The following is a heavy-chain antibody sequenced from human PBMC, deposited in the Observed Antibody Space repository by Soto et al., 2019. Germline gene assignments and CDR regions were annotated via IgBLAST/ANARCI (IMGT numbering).Heavy chain of an antibody. V-gene: IGHV1-2*02. CDR3: ARDYYGSVLSDY. Sequence: ASVKVSCKASGYTFTGCYIHWVRQAPGQGLEWMGWINPNSGGTNYAQKFQGRVTMTRDTSISTAYMELSRLRSDDTAVYYCARDYYGSVLSDYWGQGTLVTVA. D-gene: IGHD3-10*01. CDR1: GYTFTGCY. J-gene: IGHJ4*02. CDR2: INPNSGGT.